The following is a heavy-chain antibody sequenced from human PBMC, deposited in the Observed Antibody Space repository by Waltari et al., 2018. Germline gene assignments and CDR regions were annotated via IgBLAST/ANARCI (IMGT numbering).Heavy chain of an antibody. V-gene: IGHV3-30-3*01. CDR2: ISADGGTK. D-gene: IGHD3-10*01. CDR1: GFTFINYA. Sequence: QVHLVESGGGVGQPGMSLRLSCPASGFTFINYAMHWVRQAPNKGLEWLAVISADGGTKYYAGSVRGRFTVSRDKSTNTLHLQMTSLAPEDAAVYFCARDRQGASASSPEITHWGQGTLVTVSS. J-gene: IGHJ4*02. CDR3: ARDRQGASASSPEITH.